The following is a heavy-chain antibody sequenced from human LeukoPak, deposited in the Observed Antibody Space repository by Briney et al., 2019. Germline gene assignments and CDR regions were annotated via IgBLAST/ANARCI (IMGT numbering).Heavy chain of an antibody. J-gene: IGHJ4*02. CDR2: IYTSGTT. CDR1: GGSISSYF. V-gene: IGHV4-4*07. CDR3: ARDLSRGFGEPTPFYFDY. Sequence: SETLSLTCTVSGGSISSYFWSWIRQPAGRGLEWIGRIYTSGTTNYNPSLQSRVTISVDTSKNHFSLKLSSVTAADMAVYYCARDLSRGFGEPTPFYFDYWGQGTLVTVAS. D-gene: IGHD3-10*01.